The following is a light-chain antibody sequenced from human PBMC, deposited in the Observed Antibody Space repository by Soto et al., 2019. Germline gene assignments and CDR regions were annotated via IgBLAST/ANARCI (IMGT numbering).Light chain of an antibody. CDR2: KAS. CDR1: QSISSW. Sequence: DIQMTQSPSTLSASVGDRVTITCRASQSISSWLAWYQQKPGKAPKLLIYKASTLKSGVPSRFSGSGSGTEFTLTISSLQPDDFATYYCQQYNSYWTVGQGTKVEIK. V-gene: IGKV1-5*03. CDR3: QQYNSYWT. J-gene: IGKJ1*01.